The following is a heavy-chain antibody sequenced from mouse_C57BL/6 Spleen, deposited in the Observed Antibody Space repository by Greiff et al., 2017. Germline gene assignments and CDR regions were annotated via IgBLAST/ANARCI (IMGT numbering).Heavy chain of an antibody. CDR2: INYDGSST. V-gene: IGHV5-16*01. J-gene: IGHJ1*03. D-gene: IGHD1-1*01. CDR1: GFTFSDYY. CDR3: ARIYYYGSSWYFDV. Sequence: DVKLVESEGGLVQPGSSMKLSCTASGFTFSDYYMAWVRQVPEKGLEWVANINYDGSSTYYLDSLKSRFIISRDNAKNILYLQMSSLKSEDTATYYCARIYYYGSSWYFDVWGTGTTVTVSS.